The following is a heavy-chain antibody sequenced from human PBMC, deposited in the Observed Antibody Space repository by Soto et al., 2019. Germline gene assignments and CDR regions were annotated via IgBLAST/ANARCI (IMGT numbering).Heavy chain of an antibody. CDR2: ISRYGDFT. CDR3: AKDRYLDHDSRGYLFDN. J-gene: IGHJ4*02. Sequence: EVQLLESGGDLIQPGGSLRLSCAASGFTFNIYAMTWVRQAPGKGLEWVSAISRYGDFTYYADYVEGRFTISRDNSKNTLYLQMNSLRAEDTAVYYCAKDRYLDHDSRGYLFDNWGQGTLVTVSP. CDR1: GFTFNIYA. V-gene: IGHV3-23*01. D-gene: IGHD3-22*01.